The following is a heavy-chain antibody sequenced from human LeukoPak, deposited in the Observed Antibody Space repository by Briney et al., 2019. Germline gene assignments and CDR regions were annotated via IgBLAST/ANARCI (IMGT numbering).Heavy chain of an antibody. D-gene: IGHD1-26*01. J-gene: IGHJ3*02. CDR1: GFTFSSYS. CDR3: ARDLLWEGAFDI. V-gene: IGHV3-21*01. Sequence: GGSLRLSCAASGFTFSSYSLNWVRQAPGKGLEWVSSISSSSSYIYYADSVKGRFTISRDNAKNSLYLQMNSLRAEDTAVYYCARDLLWEGAFDIWGQGTMVTVSS. CDR2: ISSSSSYI.